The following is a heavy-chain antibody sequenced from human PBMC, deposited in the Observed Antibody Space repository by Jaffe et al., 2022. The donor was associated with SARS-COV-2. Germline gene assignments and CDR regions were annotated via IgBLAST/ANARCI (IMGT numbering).Heavy chain of an antibody. J-gene: IGHJ5*02. CDR3: ARDRRITIFGVGPGGFDP. CDR2: ISYDGSNK. V-gene: IGHV3-30-3*01. D-gene: IGHD3-3*01. CDR1: GFTFSSYA. Sequence: QVQLVESGGGVVQPGRSLRLSCAASGFTFSSYAMHWVRQAPGKGLEWVAVISYDGSNKYYADSVKGRFTISRDNSKNTLYLQMNSLRAEDTAVYYCARDRRITIFGVGPGGFDPWGQGTLVTVSS.